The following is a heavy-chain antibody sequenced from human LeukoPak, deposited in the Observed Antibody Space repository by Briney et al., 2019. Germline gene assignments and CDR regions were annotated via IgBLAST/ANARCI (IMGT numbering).Heavy chain of an antibody. Sequence: GGSLRLSCAASGFTFSTNAMSWVRQAPGKGLEWVSSISGGDGSTYYADSVKGRFTISRDNSKNSLYLQMNNLRAEDTAVYYCAKGLGGSSYSPQDSWGQGTLVTVSS. CDR2: ISGGDGST. J-gene: IGHJ4*02. CDR1: GFTFSTNA. V-gene: IGHV3-23*01. CDR3: AKGLGGSSYSPQDS. D-gene: IGHD2-15*01.